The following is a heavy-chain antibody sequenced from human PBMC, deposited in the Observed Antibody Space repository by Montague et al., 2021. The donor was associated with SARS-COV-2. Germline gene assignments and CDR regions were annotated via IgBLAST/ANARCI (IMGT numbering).Heavy chain of an antibody. CDR1: GGSFSSYY. V-gene: IGHV4-34*01. D-gene: IGHD4-17*01. Sequence: SETLSLTCAVYGGSFSSYYWSWIRQPPGKGLEWIGEINHSGSTNYNPSLKSRVTISVDTSKNQFSLKLSSLTAADTAVYYCARGRTVTTFYSYYGMDVWGQGTTVTVSS. CDR2: INHSGST. J-gene: IGHJ6*02. CDR3: ARGRTVTTFYSYYGMDV.